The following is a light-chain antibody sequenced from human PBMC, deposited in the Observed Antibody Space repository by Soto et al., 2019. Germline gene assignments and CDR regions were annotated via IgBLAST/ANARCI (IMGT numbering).Light chain of an antibody. V-gene: IGLV2-23*01. Sequence: QSALTQPASVSGSPGQSITISCTGTSSDVGGYNYVSWYQQHPGKAPQLIIFEGNKRPSRVSDRFSGSMSANMASLTISGLQAEDEAEYYCCSYTDGSSLVFGGGTKVTVL. J-gene: IGLJ3*02. CDR2: EGN. CDR1: SSDVGGYNY. CDR3: CSYTDGSSLV.